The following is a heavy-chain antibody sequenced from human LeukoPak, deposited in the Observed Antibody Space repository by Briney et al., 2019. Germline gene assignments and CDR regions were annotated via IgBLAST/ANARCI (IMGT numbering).Heavy chain of an antibody. J-gene: IGHJ6*03. V-gene: IGHV1-2*06. CDR1: GYTFTGYY. D-gene: IGHD6-6*01. Sequence: ASVKVSCKASGYTFTGYYMHRVRQAPGQGLEWMGRINPNSGGTNYAQKFQGRVTMTRDTSISTAYMELSRLRSDDTAVYYCARVESSSFGDYYYYMDVWGKGTTVTVSS. CDR2: INPNSGGT. CDR3: ARVESSSFGDYYYYMDV.